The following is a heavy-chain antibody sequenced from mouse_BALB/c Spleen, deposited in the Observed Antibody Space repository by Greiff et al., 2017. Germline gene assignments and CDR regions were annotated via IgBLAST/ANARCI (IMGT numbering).Heavy chain of an antibody. J-gene: IGHJ4*01. V-gene: IGHV5-6-3*01. D-gene: IGHD2-3*01. Sequence: EVKVVESGGGLVQPGGSLKLSCAASGFTFSSYGMSWVRQTPDKRLELVATINSNGGSTYYPDSVKGRFTISRDNAKNTLYLQMSSLKSEDTAMYYCARDGYYALYAMDYWGPGTSVTVSS. CDR3: ARDGYYALYAMDY. CDR1: GFTFSSYG. CDR2: INSNGGST.